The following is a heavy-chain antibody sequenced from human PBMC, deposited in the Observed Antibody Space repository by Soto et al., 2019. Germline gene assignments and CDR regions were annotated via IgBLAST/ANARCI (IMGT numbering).Heavy chain of an antibody. J-gene: IGHJ6*02. D-gene: IGHD6-19*01. CDR1: GGTFSSYA. V-gene: IGHV1-69*13. CDR2: IIPIFGTA. Sequence: SVKVSCKASGGTFSSYAISWVRQATGQGLEWMGGIIPIFGTANYAQKFQGRVTITADESTSTAYMELSSLRSEDTAVYYCASRDGIAVAGFNYYGMDVWGQGTTVTVSS. CDR3: ASRDGIAVAGFNYYGMDV.